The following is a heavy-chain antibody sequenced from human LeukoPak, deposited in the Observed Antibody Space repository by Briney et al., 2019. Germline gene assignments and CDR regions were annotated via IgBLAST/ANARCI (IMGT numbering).Heavy chain of an antibody. Sequence: GASVKVSCKASGGTFSSYAISWVRQAPGQGLEWMGGIIPIFGTANYAQKFQGRVTITADESTSTAYMELSSLRSEDTAVYYCARSPYYDSSGYYGSPDWYFDLWGRGTLVTVSS. CDR1: GGTFSSYA. V-gene: IGHV1-69*13. CDR2: IIPIFGTA. J-gene: IGHJ2*01. D-gene: IGHD3-22*01. CDR3: ARSPYYDSSGYYGSPDWYFDL.